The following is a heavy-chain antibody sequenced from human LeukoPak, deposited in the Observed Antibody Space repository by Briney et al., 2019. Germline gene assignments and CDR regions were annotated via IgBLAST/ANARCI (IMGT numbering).Heavy chain of an antibody. D-gene: IGHD2-2*01. V-gene: IGHV4-34*01. CDR2: IYYSGST. CDR3: ARPTGIVPAAMGGRNWFDP. CDR1: GGSFSGYY. J-gene: IGHJ5*02. Sequence: SETLSLTCAVYGGSFSGYYYTWIRQPPGKGLEWIGSIYYSGSTYYNPSLKGRVTISVDTSNNQFSLKLSSVTAADTAVYYCARPTGIVPAAMGGRNWFDPWGQGTLVTVSS.